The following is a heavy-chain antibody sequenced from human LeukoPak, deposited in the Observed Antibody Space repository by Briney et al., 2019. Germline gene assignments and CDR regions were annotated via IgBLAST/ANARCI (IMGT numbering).Heavy chain of an antibody. J-gene: IGHJ4*02. V-gene: IGHV4-59*01. CDR3: ARESVGATQGLDY. CDR2: IYYSGST. D-gene: IGHD1-26*01. CDR1: GGSISSYH. Sequence: SETLSLTCTVSGGSISSYHWSWIRQPPGKGLEWIGYIYYSGSTNYNPSLKSRVTISVDTSKNQFSLKLSSVTAADTAVYYCARESVGATQGLDYWGQGTLVTVSS.